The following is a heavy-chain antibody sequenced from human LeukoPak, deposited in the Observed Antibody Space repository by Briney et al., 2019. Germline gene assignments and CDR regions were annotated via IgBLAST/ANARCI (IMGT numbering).Heavy chain of an antibody. CDR2: ISSSGSTM. CDR3: ARERGNYYDSSGYYYY. D-gene: IGHD3-22*01. CDR1: GFTFSSYE. V-gene: IGHV3-48*03. J-gene: IGHJ4*02. Sequence: GGSLRLSCAASGFTFSSYEMNWVRQAPGKGLEWVSYISSSGSTMYYADSVKGRFTISRDNAKNSLYLQMNSLRAEDTAVYYCARERGNYYDSSGYYYYWGQGTLVTVSS.